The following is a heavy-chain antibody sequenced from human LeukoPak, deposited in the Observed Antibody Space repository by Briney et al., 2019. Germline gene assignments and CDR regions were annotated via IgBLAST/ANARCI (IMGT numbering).Heavy chain of an antibody. CDR3: QSRYLEWLLEY. CDR1: GGSINSNNYY. Sequence: PSETLSLTCTVSGGSINSNNYYWGWIRQPPGKGLEWIGSIYYSGSACYNPSLKSRVTISVDTSKNQFSLRLSSVTAADTAVYYCQSRYLEWLLEYWGQGTLVTDSS. D-gene: IGHD3-3*01. CDR2: IYYSGSA. V-gene: IGHV4-39*01. J-gene: IGHJ4*02.